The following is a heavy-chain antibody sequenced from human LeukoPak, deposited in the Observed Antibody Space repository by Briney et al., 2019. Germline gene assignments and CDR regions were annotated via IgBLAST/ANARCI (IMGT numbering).Heavy chain of an antibody. V-gene: IGHV5-51*01. Sequence: AGESLKISCKGSGYSFTSYWIGWVRQMPGKGLEWMGIIYPGESDTRYSPSFQGQVTTSAEKSISTAYLQWSSLKASDTAMYYCARHSGSGWYAEYFQHWGQGTLVTVSS. CDR2: IYPGESDT. J-gene: IGHJ1*01. CDR3: ARHSGSGWYAEYFQH. CDR1: GYSFTSYW. D-gene: IGHD6-19*01.